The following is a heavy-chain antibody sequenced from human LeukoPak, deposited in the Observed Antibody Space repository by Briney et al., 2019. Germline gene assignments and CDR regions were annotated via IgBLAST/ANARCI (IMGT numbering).Heavy chain of an antibody. D-gene: IGHD4-17*01. CDR1: GGSISRSHYY. J-gene: IGHJ4*02. CDR2: IYFSGST. CDR3: ARRGGGDPYY. Sequence: PSETLSLTCTVSGGSISRSHYYWDWIRQPPGKGLEWIGSIYFSGSTSYNPSLKSRVTISVDTSKNQFSLKLSSVTATDTAIYYCARRGGGDPYYWVQGTLVTVSS. V-gene: IGHV4-39*01.